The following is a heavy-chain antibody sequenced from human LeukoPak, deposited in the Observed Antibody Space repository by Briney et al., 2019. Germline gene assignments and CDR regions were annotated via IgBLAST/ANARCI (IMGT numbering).Heavy chain of an antibody. CDR1: GFTFSSYG. J-gene: IGHJ4*02. CDR3: AKDIGYYGSGSLDY. Sequence: PGGSLRLSCAASGFTFSSYGMHWVRQAPGKGLEWVAVISYDGSNKYYADSVKGRFTISRDNSKNTLYLQMNSLRAEDTAVYYCAKDIGYYGSGSLDYWGQGTLVTVSS. D-gene: IGHD3-10*01. CDR2: ISYDGSNK. V-gene: IGHV3-30*18.